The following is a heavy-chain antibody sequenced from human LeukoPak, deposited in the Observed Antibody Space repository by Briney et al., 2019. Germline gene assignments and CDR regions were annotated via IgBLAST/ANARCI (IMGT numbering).Heavy chain of an antibody. CDR2: IRGSGGST. V-gene: IGHV3-23*01. Sequence: GGSLRLSCAASGFTFSTYAMAWVRQAPGKGLEWVSGIRGSGGSTYYADSVKGRFTISRDNSKNTLYLQMNSLRAEDTAIYYCAKRGNGLKYCSGATCHYYFDYWGQGTLVTVSS. D-gene: IGHD2-15*01. CDR3: AKRGNGLKYCSGATCHYYFDY. CDR1: GFTFSTYA. J-gene: IGHJ4*02.